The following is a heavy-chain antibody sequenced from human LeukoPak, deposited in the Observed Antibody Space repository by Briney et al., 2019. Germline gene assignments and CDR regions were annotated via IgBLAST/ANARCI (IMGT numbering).Heavy chain of an antibody. CDR3: ARALYDYGAEGVVDY. J-gene: IGHJ4*02. V-gene: IGHV1-8*01. D-gene: IGHD4/OR15-4a*01. CDR2: NPNIGNT. Sequence: NPNIGNTGYPQKFQGRGTMTRNTSISTAYMEVRSLRSEDTAVYYCARALYDYGAEGVVDYWGQGTLVTVSS.